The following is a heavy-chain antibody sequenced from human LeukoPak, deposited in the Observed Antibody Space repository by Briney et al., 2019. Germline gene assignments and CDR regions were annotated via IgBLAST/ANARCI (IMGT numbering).Heavy chain of an antibody. Sequence: PSETLSLTCTVSGYSISSGYYWGWIRQPPGKGLEWIGNIYPTGSTYYNPSLKSRVTISINTSKNQFSLKLNSVTAADTAVYYCARISLTGYAPISGYFDYWGQGTLVTVSS. D-gene: IGHD3-9*01. V-gene: IGHV4-38-2*02. CDR2: IYPTGST. CDR1: GYSISSGYY. CDR3: ARISLTGYAPISGYFDY. J-gene: IGHJ4*02.